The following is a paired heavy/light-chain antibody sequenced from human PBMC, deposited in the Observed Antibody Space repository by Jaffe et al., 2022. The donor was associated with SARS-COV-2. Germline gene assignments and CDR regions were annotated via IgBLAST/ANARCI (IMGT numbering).Light chain of an antibody. CDR2: GAS. CDR1: QSVSSSF. Sequence: EIVLTQSPGTLSLSPGERATLSCRASQSVSSSFLAWYQQKPGQAPRLLIYGASSRATGIPDRFSGSGSGTDFTLTISRLEPEDFAVYFCQQYGSSPRTFGQGTKVEIK. V-gene: IGKV3-20*01. J-gene: IGKJ1*01. CDR3: QQYGSSPRT.
Heavy chain of an antibody. CDR1: GFTFSSYA. J-gene: IGHJ4*02. Sequence: QVQLVESGGGVVQPGRSLRLSCAASGFTFSSYALHWVRQAPGKGLEWVALISYDGSNEYYADSVKGRFTISRDNSKNTLYLQMNSLRAEDTAVYYCASLTYYSSSSREFDYWGQGTLVTVSS. CDR3: ASLTYYSSSSREFDY. V-gene: IGHV3-30-3*01. D-gene: IGHD6-6*01. CDR2: ISYDGSNE.